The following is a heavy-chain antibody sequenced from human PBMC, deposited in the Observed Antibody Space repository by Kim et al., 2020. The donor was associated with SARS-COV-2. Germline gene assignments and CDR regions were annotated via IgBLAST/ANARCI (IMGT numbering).Heavy chain of an antibody. Sequence: GGSLRLSCAASGFTFSSYAMHWVRQAPGKGLEWVAVISYDGSNKYYADSVKGRFTISRDNSKNTLYLQMNSLRAEDTAVYYCARANNWNDAVTAFDIWG. D-gene: IGHD1-20*01. V-gene: IGHV3-30-3*01. CDR3: ARANNWNDAVTAFDI. CDR2: ISYDGSNK. CDR1: GFTFSSYA. J-gene: IGHJ3*02.